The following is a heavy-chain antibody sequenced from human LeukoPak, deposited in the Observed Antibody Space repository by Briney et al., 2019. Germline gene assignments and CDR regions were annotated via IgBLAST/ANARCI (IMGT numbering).Heavy chain of an antibody. CDR1: GYTFTSYD. J-gene: IGHJ6*03. Sequence: GASVKVSCKASGYTFTSYDINWVRQATGQGLEWMGWMNPNSGNTGYAQKFQGRVTITRNTSRSTAYMELSSLRSEDTAVYYCARGPYYDFWSGSGYYYYYMDVWGEGTTVAVSS. V-gene: IGHV1-8*03. D-gene: IGHD3-3*01. CDR3: ARGPYYDFWSGSGYYYYYMDV. CDR2: MNPNSGNT.